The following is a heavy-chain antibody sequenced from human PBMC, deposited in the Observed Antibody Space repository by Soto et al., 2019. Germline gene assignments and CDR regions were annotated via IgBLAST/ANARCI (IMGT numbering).Heavy chain of an antibody. D-gene: IGHD3-22*01. Sequence: QVQLVESGGGVVQPGRSLRLSCAASGFTFSSYGMHWVRQAPGKGQEWVAVIWYEGSNNYYADSVKGRFTISRDNSKNTRYLQMTSLRAEDTAVYDCARGGVVGEYYGSSAFDSGGQGTLDIFSS. CDR3: ARGGVVGEYYGSSAFDS. V-gene: IGHV3-33*01. CDR2: IWYEGSNN. J-gene: IGHJ4*02. CDR1: GFTFSSYG.